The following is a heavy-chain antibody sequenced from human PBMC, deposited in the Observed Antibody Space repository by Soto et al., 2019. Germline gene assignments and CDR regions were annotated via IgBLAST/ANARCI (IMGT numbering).Heavy chain of an antibody. V-gene: IGHV3-33*01. CDR3: ARDRADGDYYLFDY. CDR1: GFTFSSYG. D-gene: IGHD4-17*01. Sequence: PGGSLRLSCAASGFTFSSYGMHWVRQAPGKGLEWVAVIWYDGSNKYYADSVKGRFTISRDNSKNTLYLQMNSLRAEDTAVYYCARDRADGDYYLFDYWGQGTLITVSS. CDR2: IWYDGSNK. J-gene: IGHJ4*02.